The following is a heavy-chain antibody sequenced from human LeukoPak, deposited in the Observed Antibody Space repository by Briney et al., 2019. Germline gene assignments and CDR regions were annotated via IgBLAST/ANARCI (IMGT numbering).Heavy chain of an antibody. Sequence: ASVKVSCKASGYTFTSYDINWVRQATGQGLEWMGWMNPNSGNTGYALKFQGRVTVTRNTSISTAYMELSSLRSEDTAVYYCARVVAVAGAVAFDIWGQGTMVTVSS. D-gene: IGHD6-19*01. CDR3: ARVVAVAGAVAFDI. CDR2: MNPNSGNT. CDR1: GYTFTSYD. V-gene: IGHV1-8*01. J-gene: IGHJ3*02.